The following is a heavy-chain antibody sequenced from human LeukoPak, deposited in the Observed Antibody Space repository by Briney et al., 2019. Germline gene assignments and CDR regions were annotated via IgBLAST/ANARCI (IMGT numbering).Heavy chain of an antibody. CDR1: GFTFSSYA. CDR2: ISYDGSNK. V-gene: IGHV3-30-3*01. CDR3: ARYCSGGSCYFGAFDI. J-gene: IGHJ3*02. D-gene: IGHD2-15*01. Sequence: GRSLRLSRAASGFTFSSYAMHWVRQAPGKGLEWVAVISYDGSNKYYADSVKGRFTISRDNSKNTLYLQMNSLRAEDTAVYYCARYCSGGSCYFGAFDIWGQGTMVTVSS.